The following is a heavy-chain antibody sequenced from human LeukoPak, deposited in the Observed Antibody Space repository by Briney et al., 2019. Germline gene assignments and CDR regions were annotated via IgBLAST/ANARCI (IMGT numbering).Heavy chain of an antibody. Sequence: GGSLRLSCAASGFTFSSYSMNWVRPAPGKGLEWVSSISSSSSYTYYADSVKGRFTISRDNSKNTLYLQMNSLRAEDTAVYYCAKDFGYWGQGTLVTVSS. CDR1: GFTFSSYS. V-gene: IGHV3-21*04. CDR3: AKDFGY. J-gene: IGHJ4*02. CDR2: ISSSSSYT.